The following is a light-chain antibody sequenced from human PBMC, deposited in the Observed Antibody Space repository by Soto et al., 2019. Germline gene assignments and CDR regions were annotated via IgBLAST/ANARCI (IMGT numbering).Light chain of an antibody. J-gene: IGLJ3*02. V-gene: IGLV2-14*01. CDR2: EVS. CDR3: SSYTSSSTRV. CDR1: SSDVGGYNY. Sequence: QSALTQPASVSGSPGQSITISCTGTSSDVGGYNYVSWYQQHPGKAPKLMIYEVSNRPSGVSNRLSGSKSGNTASLTISGLKDEDEDDYYCSSYTSSSTRVFGGGTKLTVL.